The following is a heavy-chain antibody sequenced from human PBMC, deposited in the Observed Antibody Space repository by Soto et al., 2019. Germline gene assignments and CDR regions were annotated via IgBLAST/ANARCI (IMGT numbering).Heavy chain of an antibody. J-gene: IGHJ4*02. CDR3: ARSIVVVTALDY. D-gene: IGHD2-21*02. V-gene: IGHV1-3*01. CDR1: GYTFTAYN. Sequence: ASVKVSGKAFGYTFTAYNIHWLRQAPGQGLEWMGWINAGNGNTRSSRKFQGRVTITRDTSASTAYMELSSLRSEDTAVYYCARSIVVVTALDYWGQGTLVTVSS. CDR2: INAGNGNT.